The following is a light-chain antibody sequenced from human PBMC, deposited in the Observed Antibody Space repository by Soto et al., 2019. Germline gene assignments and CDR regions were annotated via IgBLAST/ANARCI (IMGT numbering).Light chain of an antibody. CDR1: QCVSRND. V-gene: IGKV3-20*01. CDR2: GAS. J-gene: IGKJ4*01. Sequence: EVVLTQSPGTLSLSPGDRATLSCRASQCVSRNDLTRYQDKPGQTPRLLIFGASNRAADIPARFSASGSGTDFTLAISGLEPDDFAVYYCQQYDFLPLTFGGGTRL. CDR3: QQYDFLPLT.